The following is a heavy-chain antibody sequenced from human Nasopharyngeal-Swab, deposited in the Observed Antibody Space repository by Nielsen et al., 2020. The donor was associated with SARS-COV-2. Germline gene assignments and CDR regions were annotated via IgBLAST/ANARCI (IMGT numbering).Heavy chain of an antibody. J-gene: IGHJ6*02. CDR1: GFTFSDYY. D-gene: IGHD4-17*01. CDR3: ARPVHYAPVYYAMDL. Sequence: GESLKISCAASGFTFSDYYMSWIRQAPGKGLEWVSYISSSSSYTNYADSVKGRFTISRDNAKNSLYLQMNSLRAEDTAVYYCARPVHYAPVYYAMDLWGQGTTVTVS. V-gene: IGHV3-11*03. CDR2: ISSSSSYT.